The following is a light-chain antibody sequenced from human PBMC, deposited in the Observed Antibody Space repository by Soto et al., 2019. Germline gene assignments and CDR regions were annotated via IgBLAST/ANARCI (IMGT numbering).Light chain of an antibody. J-gene: IGLJ1*01. CDR1: SSDVGGYNY. Sequence: QSALTQPASVYGSPGQSITISCTGTSSDVGGYNYVSWYQQHPGKAPKFMIYDVSNRPSGVSNRFSGSKSGNTASLTISGLQAEDEADYYCCSYTTSNTRQIVVGTGTKVTVL. V-gene: IGLV2-14*01. CDR2: DVS. CDR3: CSYTTSNTRQIV.